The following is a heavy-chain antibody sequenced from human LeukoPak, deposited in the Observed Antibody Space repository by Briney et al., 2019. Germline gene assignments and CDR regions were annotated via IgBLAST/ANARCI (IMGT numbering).Heavy chain of an antibody. CDR3: ARSRFYFDY. Sequence: GGSLRLSCAASGFTFSSYAMSWVRQAPGKGLEWVAKIKPDGSEKDHVDSVKGRFAISRDNAKNSLYLQLNSLRAEDTAVYYCARSRFYFDYWGQGTLVTVSS. J-gene: IGHJ4*02. CDR2: IKPDGSEK. CDR1: GFTFSSYA. V-gene: IGHV3-7*01.